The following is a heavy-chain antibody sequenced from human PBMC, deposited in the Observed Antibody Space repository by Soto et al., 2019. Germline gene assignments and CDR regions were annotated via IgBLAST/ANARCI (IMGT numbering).Heavy chain of an antibody. CDR1: GFTFSSYG. CDR2: IWYDGSNK. CDR3: ARDVSGGSTVDYYYYRDV. J-gene: IGHJ6*03. D-gene: IGHD2-15*01. Sequence: QVQLVESGGGVVQPGRSLRLSCAASGFTFSSYGMHWVRQAPGKGLEWVAVIWYDGSNKYYADSVKGRFTISRDNSKNTMYLQLNSLRAEDTAVYYCARDVSGGSTVDYYYYRDVWGKGTTVTVSS. V-gene: IGHV3-33*01.